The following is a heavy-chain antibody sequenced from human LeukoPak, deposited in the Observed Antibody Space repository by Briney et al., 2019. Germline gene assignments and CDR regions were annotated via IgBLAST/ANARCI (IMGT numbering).Heavy chain of an antibody. J-gene: IGHJ5*02. V-gene: IGHV4-39*07. CDR2: IYYSGST. CDR3: ARADTAMATDNWFDP. D-gene: IGHD5-18*01. CDR1: GGSISSSSYY. Sequence: SETLSLTCTVSGGSISSSSYYWGWIRQPPGKGLEWIGSIYYSGSTYYNPSLKSRVTISVDTSKNQFSLKLSSVTAADTAVYYCARADTAMATDNWFDPWGQGTLVTVSS.